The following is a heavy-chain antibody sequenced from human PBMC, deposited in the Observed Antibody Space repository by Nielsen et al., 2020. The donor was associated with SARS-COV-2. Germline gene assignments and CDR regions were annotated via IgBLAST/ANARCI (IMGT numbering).Heavy chain of an antibody. Sequence: WIRQPPGKGLEWVSYISSSSSYTNYADSVKGRFTISRDNAKNSLYLQMNSLRAEDTAVYYCARVGFYYDTRGYHDYYYYGMDVWGQGTTVTVSS. D-gene: IGHD3-22*01. CDR2: ISSSSSYT. V-gene: IGHV3-11*06. CDR3: ARVGFYYDTRGYHDYYYYGMDV. J-gene: IGHJ6*02.